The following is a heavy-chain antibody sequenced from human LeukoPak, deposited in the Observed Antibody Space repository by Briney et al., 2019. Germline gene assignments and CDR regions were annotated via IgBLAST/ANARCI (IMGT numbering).Heavy chain of an antibody. Sequence: SETLSLTCTVSGGSISSSSYYWGWIRQPPGKGLEWIGSIYYSGSTYYNPSLKSRVTISVDTSKNQFSLKLSSVTAADTAVYYCARPASRFWSGYFDYWGQGTLVTVSS. CDR1: GGSISSSSYY. D-gene: IGHD3-3*01. CDR3: ARPASRFWSGYFDY. J-gene: IGHJ4*02. V-gene: IGHV4-39*01. CDR2: IYYSGST.